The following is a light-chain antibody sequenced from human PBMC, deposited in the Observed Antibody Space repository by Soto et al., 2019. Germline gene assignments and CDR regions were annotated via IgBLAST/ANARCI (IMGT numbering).Light chain of an antibody. CDR3: QQLSEYT. V-gene: IGKV3-15*01. J-gene: IGKJ2*01. Sequence: EIVMTQSPATLSVSPGERATLSCRASQSVSTKLAWYQQKPGQAPRLVIYGASTRATGIPARFSGSGSGTEFTLTISSLQSEDFAVYYCQQLSEYTFGQGTKLEIK. CDR1: QSVSTK. CDR2: GAS.